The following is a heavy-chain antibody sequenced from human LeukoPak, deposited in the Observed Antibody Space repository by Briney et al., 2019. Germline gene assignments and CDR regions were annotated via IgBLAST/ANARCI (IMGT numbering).Heavy chain of an antibody. D-gene: IGHD3-3*01. Sequence: PSETLSLTCAVYGGSFSGYYWSWIRQPPGKGLEWIGEINHSGSTNYNPSLKSRVTISVDTSKNQFSQKLSSVTAADTAVYYCARGSNVLRFLEWLSSFDYWGQGTLVTVSS. CDR1: GGSFSGYY. J-gene: IGHJ4*02. CDR2: INHSGST. V-gene: IGHV4-34*01. CDR3: ARGSNVLRFLEWLSSFDY.